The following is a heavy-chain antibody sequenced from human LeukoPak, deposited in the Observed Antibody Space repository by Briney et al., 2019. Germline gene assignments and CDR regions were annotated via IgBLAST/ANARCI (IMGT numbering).Heavy chain of an antibody. D-gene: IGHD5-24*01. CDR3: ARALGDRDGYKLKWGRHYFDY. CDR2: IYYSGST. V-gene: IGHV4-61*05. CDR1: GDSINSSTYR. J-gene: IGHJ4*02. Sequence: PSETLSLTCTVSGDSINSSTYRWGWIRQPPGKGLEWIGYIYYSGSTNYNPSLKSRVTISVDTSKNQFSLKLSSVTAADTAVYYCARALGDRDGYKLKWGRHYFDYWGQGTLVTVSS.